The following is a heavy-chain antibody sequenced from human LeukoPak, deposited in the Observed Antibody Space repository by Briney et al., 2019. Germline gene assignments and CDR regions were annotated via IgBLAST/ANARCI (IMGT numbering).Heavy chain of an antibody. V-gene: IGHV3-23*01. CDR2: ISGSGGST. J-gene: IGHJ4*02. Sequence: GGSLRLSCAASGCTFSTYPMNWVRQAPGKGLEWVSTISGSGGSTYYADSVKGRFTISRDNSKNTLYLQMNRLRADDTAIYYCAKERTQTTSFDCWGQGTLVTVSS. CDR1: GCTFSTYP. CDR3: AKERTQTTSFDC. D-gene: IGHD2/OR15-2a*01.